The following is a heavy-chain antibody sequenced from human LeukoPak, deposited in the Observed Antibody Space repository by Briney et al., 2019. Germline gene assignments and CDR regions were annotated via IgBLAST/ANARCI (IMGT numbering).Heavy chain of an antibody. D-gene: IGHD3-10*01. CDR2: INPSGGST. CDR3: ARRGPDYYYYYMDV. Sequence: ASVTVSCKASGYTFTSYYMHWVRQAPGQGLEWMGLINPSGGSTSYAQKFQGRVTMTRDMSTSTVYMEQSSLRSEDTAVYYCARRGPDYYYYYMDVWGKGTTVTVSS. CDR1: GYTFTSYY. J-gene: IGHJ6*03. V-gene: IGHV1-46*01.